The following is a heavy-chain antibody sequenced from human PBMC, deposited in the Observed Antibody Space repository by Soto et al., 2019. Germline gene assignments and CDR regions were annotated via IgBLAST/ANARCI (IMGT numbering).Heavy chain of an antibody. J-gene: IGHJ5*02. CDR3: ARTIVVVTAQYNWFDP. V-gene: IGHV4-39*07. CDR1: GGSISSSSYY. D-gene: IGHD2-21*02. Sequence: SETLSLTCTVSGGSISSSSYYWGWIRQPPGKGLEWIGSMYYSGSTYYNPSLKSRVTISVDTSKNQFSLKLSSVTAADTAVYYCARTIVVVTAQYNWFDPWGQGTLVTVSS. CDR2: MYYSGST.